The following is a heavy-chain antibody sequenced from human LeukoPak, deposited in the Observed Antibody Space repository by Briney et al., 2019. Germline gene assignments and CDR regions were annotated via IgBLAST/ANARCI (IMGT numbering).Heavy chain of an antibody. J-gene: IGHJ2*01. CDR3: AKDGAPPRSMVPTVYWYFDL. CDR2: IRYDGFSE. CDR1: GFTFSNYG. D-gene: IGHD4/OR15-4a*01. Sequence: PGGSLRLSCAASGFTFSNYGMHWVRQAPGKGLEWVAFIRYDGFSEYYADSVKGRFTISRDNAKNSLYLQMNSLSAEDTAFYYCAKDGAPPRSMVPTVYWYFDLWGRGTLVTVSS. V-gene: IGHV3-30*02.